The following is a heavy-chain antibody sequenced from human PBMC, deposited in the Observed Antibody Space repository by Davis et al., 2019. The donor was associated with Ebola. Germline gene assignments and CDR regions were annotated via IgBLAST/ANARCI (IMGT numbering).Heavy chain of an antibody. V-gene: IGHV1-69*13. CDR1: GGTFSSYA. CDR3: ARAVPATQNLDY. J-gene: IGHJ4*02. CDR2: IIPVSGVP. D-gene: IGHD2-15*01. Sequence: SVKVSCKASGGTFSSYAISWVRQAPGQGLDWMGGIIPVSGVPKYAQDFQGRVTITADESTSTAYMELSSLRSEDTAMYYCARAVPATQNLDYWGQGTLVTVSS.